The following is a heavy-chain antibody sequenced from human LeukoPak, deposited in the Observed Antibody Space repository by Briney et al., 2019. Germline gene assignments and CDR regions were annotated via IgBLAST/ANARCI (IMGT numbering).Heavy chain of an antibody. J-gene: IGHJ4*02. CDR1: GFTFSKYW. CDR3: ATKQWLAPPPDS. CDR2: INTDGTVT. V-gene: IGHV3-74*01. Sequence: GRSLTLSCAASGFTFSKYWMLWVRQAPGKGLDSVSRINTDGTVTTYADSVKDRFTVPRANADNTMFLQMNSVRHEDTALYYCATKQWLAPPPDSWGQGTPVTVSS. D-gene: IGHD6-19*01.